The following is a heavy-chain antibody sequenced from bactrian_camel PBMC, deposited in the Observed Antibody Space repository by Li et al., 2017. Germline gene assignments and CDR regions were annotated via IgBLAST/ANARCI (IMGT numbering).Heavy chain of an antibody. J-gene: IGHJ4*01. CDR3: ATVGGASYNY. D-gene: IGHD3*01. V-gene: IGHV3S40*01. CDR1: GFPFSTYD. Sequence: VQLVESGGALVQPGGSLRLSCAASGFPFSTYDMSWVRQAPGKGLEWVSAIVSGGDATYYGDSVKGRFTVTRDNAKNTLYLQMNSLKTEDTAVYYCATVGGASYNYWGQWTQVTVS. CDR2: IVSGGDAT.